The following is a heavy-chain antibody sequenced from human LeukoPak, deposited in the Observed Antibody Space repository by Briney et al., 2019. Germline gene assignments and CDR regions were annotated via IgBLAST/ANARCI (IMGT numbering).Heavy chain of an antibody. V-gene: IGHV1-18*01. J-gene: IGHJ6*02. CDR3: ARVTSSPTTVNYYYGMDV. D-gene: IGHD4-17*01. CDR1: GYTFTSYG. CDR2: ISAYNDNT. Sequence: ASATVSCKASGYTFTSYGISWVRQAPGQGLEWMGWISAYNDNTNYAQKLQGRVTMTTDTSTSTAYMELRSLRSDDTAVYYCARVTSSPTTVNYYYGMDVWGQGTTVTVSS.